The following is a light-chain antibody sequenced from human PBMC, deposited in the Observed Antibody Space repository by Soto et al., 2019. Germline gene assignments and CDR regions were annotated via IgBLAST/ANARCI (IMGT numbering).Light chain of an antibody. CDR1: NSDVGGYDY. CDR3: CSFSTSATWV. J-gene: IGLJ3*02. V-gene: IGLV2-14*01. CDR2: EVG. Sequence: QSVLTQPASVSGSPGQSITISCTGTNSDVGGYDYVSWFQQHPGGAPNLIIYEVGNRPSGVSTRFSGSKSANTASLTISGLQAEDEADYYCCSFSTSATWVFGGGTKLTVL.